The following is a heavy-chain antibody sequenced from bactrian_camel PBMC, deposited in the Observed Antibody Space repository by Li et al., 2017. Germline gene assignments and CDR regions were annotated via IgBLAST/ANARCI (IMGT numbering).Heavy chain of an antibody. V-gene: IGHV3S54*01. CDR3: AAGSNGGTWSLPETYAY. D-gene: IGHD6*01. J-gene: IGHJ4*01. CDR1: RWPIDDTY. Sequence: HVQLVESGGGSVQAGGSLRLSCTTSRWPIDDTYMAWFRQSPGKVREPVAGISPGGSFSPTVDSVKGRFTIFRDNAKRTVYLQMDSLKLEDTAVYYCAAGSNGGTWSLPETYAYWGRGTQVTVS. CDR2: ISPGGSFS.